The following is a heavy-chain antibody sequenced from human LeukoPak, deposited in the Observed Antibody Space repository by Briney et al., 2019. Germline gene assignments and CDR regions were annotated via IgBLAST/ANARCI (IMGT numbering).Heavy chain of an antibody. CDR2: IKSKTDGGTT. D-gene: IGHD1-26*01. CDR3: TTGLPYSGSYYYSSFDY. Sequence: GGSLRLSCAASGFTFSNAWMSWVRQAPGKGLEWVGRIKSKTDGGTTDYAAPVKGRFTISRDDSKNTLYLQMNSLKTEDTAVYYCTTGLPYSGSYYYSSFDYWGQGSLGTVSS. V-gene: IGHV3-15*01. J-gene: IGHJ4*02. CDR1: GFTFSNAW.